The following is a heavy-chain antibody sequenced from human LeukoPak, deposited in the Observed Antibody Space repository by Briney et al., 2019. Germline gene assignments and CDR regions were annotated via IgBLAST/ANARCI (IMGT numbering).Heavy chain of an antibody. V-gene: IGHV4-34*01. Sequence: SETLSLTCAVYGGSFSGYYWSWIRQPPGKGLEWIGEINHSGSTNYNPSLKSRVTISVDTSKNQFSLKLSSVTAADTAVYYCARDRSVDFWGQGTLVTVSS. CDR1: GGSFSGYY. CDR2: INHSGST. D-gene: IGHD1-14*01. J-gene: IGHJ4*02. CDR3: ARDRSVDF.